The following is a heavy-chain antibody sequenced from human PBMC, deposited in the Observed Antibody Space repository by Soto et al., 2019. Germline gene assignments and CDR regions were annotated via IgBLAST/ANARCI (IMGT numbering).Heavy chain of an antibody. V-gene: IGHV4-59*08. CDR1: SGSITNYY. Sequence: QVQLQESGPGLVKASETLSLTCAVSSGSITNYYWSWIRQPPGKGLEWIGYIYYTGSTDYNASLRSRVTTSVDTSKNQFSLKLSSVTAADTAVYYCARMLPGRLLWDNWGQGTVVTVSS. J-gene: IGHJ4*02. CDR2: IYYTGST. D-gene: IGHD3-10*01. CDR3: ARMLPGRLLWDN.